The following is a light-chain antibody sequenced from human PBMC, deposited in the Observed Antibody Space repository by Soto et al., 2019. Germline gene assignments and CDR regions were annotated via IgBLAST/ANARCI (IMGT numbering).Light chain of an antibody. J-gene: IGKJ2*01. Sequence: EIVLTQSPATLSLSPGERATLSCRASQSISSFLTWYQHKPGQAPRLLIYDASKRATGIPARFSGSGSGTDFTLTISSLEPEDFGVYYRQQRSNWYTFGPGTKLEIK. V-gene: IGKV3-11*01. CDR3: QQRSNWYT. CDR1: QSISSF. CDR2: DAS.